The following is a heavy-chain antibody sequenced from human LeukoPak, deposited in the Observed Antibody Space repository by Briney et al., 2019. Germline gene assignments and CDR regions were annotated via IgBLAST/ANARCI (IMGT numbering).Heavy chain of an antibody. CDR2: INHSGST. J-gene: IGHJ4*02. Sequence: SETLSLTCTVSTYSISSGHYRGWIRQPPGKGLEWIGEINHSGSTNYNPSLKSRVTISVDTSKNQFSLKLSSVTAADTAVYYCARGRWLHPFDYWGQGTLVTVSS. CDR3: ARGRWLHPFDY. D-gene: IGHD5-24*01. CDR1: TYSISSGHY. V-gene: IGHV4-38-2*02.